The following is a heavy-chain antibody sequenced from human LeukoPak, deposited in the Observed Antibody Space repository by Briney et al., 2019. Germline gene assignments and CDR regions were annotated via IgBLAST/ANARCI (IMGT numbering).Heavy chain of an antibody. CDR3: AKELCSGGSCYSVGDAFDI. D-gene: IGHD2-15*01. V-gene: IGHV3-23*01. J-gene: IGHJ3*02. Sequence: GGSLRLSCAASGFTFSSYAMSWVRQAPGKGLEWVSAISGSGGSTYYADSVKGRFTISRDNSKNTLYLQMNSLRAEDTAVYYCAKELCSGGSCYSVGDAFDIWGQGTMVTVSS. CDR1: GFTFSSYA. CDR2: ISGSGGST.